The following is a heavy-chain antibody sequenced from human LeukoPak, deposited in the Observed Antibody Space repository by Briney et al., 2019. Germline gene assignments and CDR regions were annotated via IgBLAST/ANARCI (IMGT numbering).Heavy chain of an antibody. D-gene: IGHD6-13*01. CDR2: IYYSGST. V-gene: IGHV4-59*08. Sequence: PSETLSLTCTVSGGSISSYYWSWIRQPPGKGLEWIGYIYYSGSTNYNPSLKSRVTISVDTSKNQFSLKLSSVTAADTAVYYCARSSWYGAFDYWGQGTLVTVSS. CDR3: ARSSWYGAFDY. J-gene: IGHJ4*02. CDR1: GGSISSYY.